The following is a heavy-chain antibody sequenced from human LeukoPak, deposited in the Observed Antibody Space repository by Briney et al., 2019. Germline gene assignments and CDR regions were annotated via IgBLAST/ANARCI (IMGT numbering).Heavy chain of an antibody. CDR1: GFTVSSNC. V-gene: IGHV3-53*01. CDR3: ATEHDYGGQIFDY. CDR2: IYSGGST. J-gene: IGHJ4*02. Sequence: GGSLRLSCAASGFTVSSNCMSWVRQAPGKGLEWVSVIYSGGSTYYADSVKGRFTISRDNSKNTLYLQMNSLRAEDTAVYYCATEHDYGGQIFDYWGQGTLVTVSS. D-gene: IGHD4-23*01.